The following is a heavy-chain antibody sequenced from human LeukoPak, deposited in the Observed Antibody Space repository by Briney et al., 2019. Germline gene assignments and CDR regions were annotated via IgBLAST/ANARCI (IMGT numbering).Heavy chain of an antibody. J-gene: IGHJ4*02. V-gene: IGHV2-5*02. CDR2: IYWDDDK. D-gene: IGHD6-13*01. CDR1: GFSLSTTEVG. CDR3: AQTGSWSRLYFDY. Sequence: SGPTLVKPTQTLTLTCTFSGFSLSTTEVGLGWIRQPPGKALEWLAPIYWDDDKRSSPSLKSRLTVTKATSKNQVVLTVTNTDPVDTDTYYCAQTGSWSRLYFDYWGQGILVTVSS.